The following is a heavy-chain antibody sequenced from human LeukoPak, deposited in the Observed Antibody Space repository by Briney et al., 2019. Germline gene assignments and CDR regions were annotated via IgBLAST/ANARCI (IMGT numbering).Heavy chain of an antibody. D-gene: IGHD2-21*02. J-gene: IGHJ6*02. V-gene: IGHV1-69*04. Sequence: SVKVSCKASGGTFSSYAISWVRQAPGQGLEWMGRIIPILGVANYAQKFQGRVTINADKSTSTAYMELSSLRSEETAVYYCAREIVVVTAIRHESYYYGMDVWGQGTTVTVYS. CDR2: IIPILGVA. CDR3: AREIVVVTAIRHESYYYGMDV. CDR1: GGTFSSYA.